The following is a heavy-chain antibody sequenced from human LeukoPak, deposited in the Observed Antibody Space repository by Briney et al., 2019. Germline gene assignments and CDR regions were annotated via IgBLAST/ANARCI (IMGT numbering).Heavy chain of an antibody. CDR2: NDPNGGGT. D-gene: IGHD4/OR15-4a*01. Sequence: ASVKVSCKVSGYTFTGFYMHWVRQAPGQGLEWMGRNDPNGGGTHYAQKVQGRVTMARDTSISTSYMVLAELRAIYTAVNHCAHGAASCADFWGQGTMVTVSS. V-gene: IGHV1-2*06. CDR3: AHGAASCADF. J-gene: IGHJ3*01. CDR1: GYTFTGFY.